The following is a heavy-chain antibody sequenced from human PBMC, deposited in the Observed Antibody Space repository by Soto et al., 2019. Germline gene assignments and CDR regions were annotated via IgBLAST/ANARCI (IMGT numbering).Heavy chain of an antibody. V-gene: IGHV3-21*01. Sequence: GGSLRLSCAASGFTFSSYSMNWVRQAPGKGLEWVSSISSSSSYIYYADSVKGRFTISRDNAKNSLYLQMNSLRAEDTAVYYCARDGIWFGELLPDWGQGTLVTVSS. CDR1: GFTFSSYS. CDR3: ARDGIWFGELLPD. J-gene: IGHJ4*02. D-gene: IGHD3-10*01. CDR2: ISSSSSYI.